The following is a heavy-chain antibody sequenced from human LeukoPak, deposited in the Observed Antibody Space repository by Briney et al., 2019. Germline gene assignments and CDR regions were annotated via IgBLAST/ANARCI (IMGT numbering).Heavy chain of an antibody. J-gene: IGHJ5*02. CDR3: ARDNRDSSGYWRGNWFDP. V-gene: IGHV1-18*01. CDR2: ISAYNGNT. Sequence: ASVKVSCKASGYTFTGYGISWVRQAPGQGLEWMGWISAYNGNTNYAQKLQGRVTMTTDTSTSTAYMELRSLRSDDTAVYYCARDNRDSSGYWRGNWFDPWGQGTLVTVSS. D-gene: IGHD3-22*01. CDR1: GYTFTGYG.